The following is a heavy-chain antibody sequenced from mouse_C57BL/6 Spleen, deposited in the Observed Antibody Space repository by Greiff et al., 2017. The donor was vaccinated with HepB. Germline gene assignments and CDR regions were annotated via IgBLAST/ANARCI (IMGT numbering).Heavy chain of an antibody. V-gene: IGHV5-17*01. Sequence: EVQGVESGGGLVKPGGSLKLSCAASGFTFSDYGMHWVRQAPEKGLEWVAYISSGSNTINYADTVKGRFTISRDNAKNTLFLQMTSLRSEDTAMYFCARPGSSYGWYFDVWGTGTTVTVSS. CDR2: ISSGSNTI. CDR1: GFTFSDYG. CDR3: ARPGSSYGWYFDV. D-gene: IGHD1-1*01. J-gene: IGHJ1*03.